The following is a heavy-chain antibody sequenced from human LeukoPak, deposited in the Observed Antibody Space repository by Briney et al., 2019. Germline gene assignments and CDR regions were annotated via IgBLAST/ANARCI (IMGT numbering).Heavy chain of an antibody. D-gene: IGHD6-19*01. CDR1: GFTFSSYA. V-gene: IGHV3-30-3*01. CDR2: ISYDGSNK. CDR3: SRDGSSSDWSAFDI. J-gene: IGHJ3*02. Sequence: SGGSLRLSCAASGFTFSSYAMHWVRQAPGKGLEWVAVISYDGSNKYYADSVKGRFTISRDNSKNTLYLQMNSLRAEDTAVYYCSRDGSSSDWSAFDIWGQGTMVTVSS.